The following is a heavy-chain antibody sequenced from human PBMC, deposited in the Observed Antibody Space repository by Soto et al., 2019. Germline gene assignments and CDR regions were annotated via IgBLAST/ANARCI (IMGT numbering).Heavy chain of an antibody. CDR1: GYTFTRYG. CDR3: AMVDVYVTPSPQDV. V-gene: IGHV1-18*01. J-gene: IGHJ6*02. CDR2: INTYNGNT. Sequence: QVQLVQSGAEVKNPGASVKVSCKASGYTFTRYGIGWARQAPGQGLEWMGWINTYNGNTNYAQNVQGRVTLPTDTSTSTAYRERRSLRSNDTAIYYCAMVDVYVTPSPQDVWGQGTTVIVSS. D-gene: IGHD3-16*01.